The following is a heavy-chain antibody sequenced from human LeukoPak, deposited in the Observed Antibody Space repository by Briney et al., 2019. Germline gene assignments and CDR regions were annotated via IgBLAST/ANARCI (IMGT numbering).Heavy chain of an antibody. CDR1: GGTFSSYA. J-gene: IGHJ4*02. D-gene: IGHD6-13*01. V-gene: IGHV1-18*01. Sequence: ASVKVSCKASGGTFSSYAISWVRQAPGQGLEWMGWISAYNGNTNYAQKLQGRVTMTTDTSTSTAYMELRSLRSDDTAVYYCARILYSSWYYPKEQTLGLDYWGQGTLVTVSS. CDR2: ISAYNGNT. CDR3: ARILYSSWYYPKEQTLGLDY.